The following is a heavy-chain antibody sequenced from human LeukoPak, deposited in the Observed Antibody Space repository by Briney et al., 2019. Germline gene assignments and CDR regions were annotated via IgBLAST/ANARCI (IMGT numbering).Heavy chain of an antibody. J-gene: IGHJ5*02. V-gene: IGHV4-34*01. CDR2: INHSGST. CDR3: ARTPYSSSWYRYENWFDP. Sequence: PSETLSLTCAVYGGSFSGYYWSWIRQPPGKGLEWIGEINHSGSTNYNPSLKSRVTVSVDTSKNQFSLKLSSVTAADTAVYYCARTPYSSSWYRYENWFDPWGQGTLVTVSS. D-gene: IGHD6-13*01. CDR1: GGSFSGYY.